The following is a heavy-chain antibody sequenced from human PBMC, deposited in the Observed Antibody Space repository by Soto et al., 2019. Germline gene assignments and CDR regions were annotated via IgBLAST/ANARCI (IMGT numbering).Heavy chain of an antibody. CDR2: INTNTGNP. J-gene: IGHJ6*02. D-gene: IGHD3-3*01. CDR3: ARFLSVLRFLEWLLFFLSPPAFVYYYYYGMDV. V-gene: IGHV7-4-1*01. CDR1: GYTFTSYA. Sequence: ASVKVSCKASGYTFTSYAMNWVRQAPGQGLEWMGWINTNTGNPTYAQGFTGRFVFSLDTSVSTAYLQICSLKAEDTAVYYCARFLSVLRFLEWLLFFLSPPAFVYYYYYGMDVWGQGTTVTVSS.